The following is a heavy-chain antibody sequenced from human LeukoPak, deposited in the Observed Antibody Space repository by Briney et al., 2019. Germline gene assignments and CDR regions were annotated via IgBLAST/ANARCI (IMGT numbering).Heavy chain of an antibody. CDR2: IYYSGST. D-gene: IGHD6-13*01. CDR3: ARDHGAAAGIDY. V-gene: IGHV4-59*12. J-gene: IGHJ4*02. CDR1: GGSISSYY. Sequence: SETLSLTCTVSGGSISSYYWSWIRQPPGKGLEWIGYIYYSGSTNYNPSLKSRVTISVDTSKNQFSLKLSSVTAADTAVYYCARDHGAAAGIDYWGQGTLVTVSS.